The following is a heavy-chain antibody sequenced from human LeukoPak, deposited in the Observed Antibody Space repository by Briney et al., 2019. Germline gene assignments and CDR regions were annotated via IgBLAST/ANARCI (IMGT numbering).Heavy chain of an antibody. J-gene: IGHJ4*02. Sequence: GSLRLSCAASGFTFSNYAMSWVRQAPGRGLEWVSAITGSGGNTYYADSVKGRFTISRDNSKNTVFLQMNSLRAEDTAVYYCAKCGDYDVLTGYYVSDYWGQGTLVTVSS. CDR1: GFTFSNYA. D-gene: IGHD3-9*01. CDR2: ITGSGGNT. CDR3: AKCGDYDVLTGYYVSDY. V-gene: IGHV3-23*01.